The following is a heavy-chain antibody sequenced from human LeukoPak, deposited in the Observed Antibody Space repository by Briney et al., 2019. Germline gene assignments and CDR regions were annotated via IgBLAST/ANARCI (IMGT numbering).Heavy chain of an antibody. D-gene: IGHD6-13*01. J-gene: IGHJ4*02. V-gene: IGHV3-7*01. Sequence: GGSLRLSCAASGFTFSSYWMSWVRQAPGKGLEWVANIKQDGSEKYYVDSVKGRFTISRDNAKNSLYLQMNSLRAEDTAVYYCARVAAAGYARANFDYWGQGTLVTVSS. CDR2: IKQDGSEK. CDR3: ARVAAAGYARANFDY. CDR1: GFTFSSYW.